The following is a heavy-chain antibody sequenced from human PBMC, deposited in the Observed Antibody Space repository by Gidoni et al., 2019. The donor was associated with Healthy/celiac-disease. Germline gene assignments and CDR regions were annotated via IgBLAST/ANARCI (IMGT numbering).Heavy chain of an antibody. CDR3: ARGTRGYSYGPNYYYYMDV. D-gene: IGHD5-18*01. CDR1: GGSVSSGSYY. V-gene: IGHV4-61*01. J-gene: IGHJ6*03. CDR2: IYSSGST. Sequence: QVQLQESGPGLVKPSETLSLTCTVSGGSVSSGSYYWSWIRQPPGKGLVLLGYIYSSGSTTYNPSLKSRVTISVDTSKNQFSLKLSSVTAADTAVYYCARGTRGYSYGPNYYYYMDVWGKGTTVTVSS.